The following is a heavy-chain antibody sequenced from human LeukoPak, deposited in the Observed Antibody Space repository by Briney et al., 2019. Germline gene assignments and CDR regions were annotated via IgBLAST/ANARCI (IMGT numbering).Heavy chain of an antibody. CDR3: ARVLTARSGGYDAFDI. CDR2: ISSSGSTI. D-gene: IGHD6-25*01. J-gene: IGHJ3*02. Sequence: GGSLRLSCAASGFTFSSYEMNWVRQAPGKGLEWVSYISSSGSTIYYADSVKGRFTISRDNAKNSLYLQMNSLRAGDTAVYYCARVLTARSGGYDAFDIWGQGTMVTVSS. V-gene: IGHV3-48*03. CDR1: GFTFSSYE.